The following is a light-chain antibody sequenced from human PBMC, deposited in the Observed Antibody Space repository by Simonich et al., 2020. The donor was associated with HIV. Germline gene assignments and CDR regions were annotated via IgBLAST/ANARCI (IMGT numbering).Light chain of an antibody. CDR3: QQYNNWPPEYT. CDR2: DAS. J-gene: IGKJ2*01. CDR1: PSVSSY. Sequence: EIVLTQSPATLSLSPGERATLSCRASPSVSSYLAWYQQKPGQAPRLLIYDASNRATGIPARFSGSGSGTDFTLTISSLQSEDFALYYCQQYNNWPPEYTFGQGTKLEIK. V-gene: IGKV3-11*01.